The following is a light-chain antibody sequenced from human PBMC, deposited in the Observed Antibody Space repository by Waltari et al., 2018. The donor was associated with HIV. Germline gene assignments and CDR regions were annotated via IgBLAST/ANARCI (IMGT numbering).Light chain of an antibody. J-gene: IGLJ3*02. CDR1: SSDVGNYNL. V-gene: IGLV2-14*01. CDR2: EVT. Sequence: QSALTQPASVSGSPGQSITISCAGTSSDVGNYNLVPWYQQHPGKAPKLIVFEVTNRPSGLSSRFSGSKSDNTASLTISGLQAEDEADYYCCSYTTSDTWVFGGGTKLTVL. CDR3: CSYTTSDTWV.